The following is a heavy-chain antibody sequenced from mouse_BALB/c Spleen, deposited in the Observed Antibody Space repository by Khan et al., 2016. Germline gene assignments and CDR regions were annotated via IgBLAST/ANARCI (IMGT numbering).Heavy chain of an antibody. CDR2: ISSGSNTI. CDR3: ARRTVTRDYYGMDY. V-gene: IGHV5-17*02. J-gene: IGHJ4*01. Sequence: EVELVESGGGLVQPGGSRKLSCAASGFNFSSFGMHWVRQAPEKGLEWVAYISSGSNTIYYADTVKGRFTISRDNPKKTLFLQMTSLRSEDTAMYYCARRTVTRDYYGMDYWGQGTSVTVSS. D-gene: IGHD2-5*01. CDR1: GFNFSSFG.